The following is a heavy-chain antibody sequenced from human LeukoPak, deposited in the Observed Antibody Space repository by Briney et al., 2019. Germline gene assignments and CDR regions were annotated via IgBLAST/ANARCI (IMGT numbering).Heavy chain of an antibody. CDR2: IIPILGLS. J-gene: IGHJ6*02. D-gene: IGHD2-2*01. CDR1: AGTFSSYA. CDR3: ARDCIVVVPAAMYGMDV. V-gene: IGHV1-69*04. Sequence: SSVNVSCKSSAGTFSSYAISWVRLAPGPGLEWMGMIIPILGLSNYAQQFQGRVTITADKSTSTAYMELSSLRSEDTAVYYCARDCIVVVPAAMYGMDVWGQGTTVTVSS.